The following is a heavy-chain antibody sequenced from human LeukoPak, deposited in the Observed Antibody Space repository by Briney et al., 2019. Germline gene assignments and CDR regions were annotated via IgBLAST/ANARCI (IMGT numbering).Heavy chain of an antibody. J-gene: IGHJ4*02. CDR1: GFSFSSYS. V-gene: IGHV3-48*02. CDR3: ARGTYGLPYYFDY. D-gene: IGHD1/OR15-1a*01. CDR2: ISSSSSTI. Sequence: GGSLRLSCAASGFSFSSYSMSWVRQAPGKGLEWVSYISSSSSTIYYADSVKGRFTIFRDNAKNSLYLQMNSLRDEDTAVYYCARGTYGLPYYFDYWGQGTQVTVSS.